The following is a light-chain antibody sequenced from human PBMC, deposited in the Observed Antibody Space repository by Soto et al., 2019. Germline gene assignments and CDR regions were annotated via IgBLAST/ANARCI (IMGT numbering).Light chain of an antibody. CDR3: QQSNNWPPLT. CDR1: QSVSGN. Sequence: EIVVTQSAATLSVSPGETATLSCRVSQSVSGNLAWYQQKPGQAPRLLIYGASTRATGIPARFSGSGSGTDFTLTISSLQIEDFALYYCQQSNNWPPLTFGGGTKVDIK. V-gene: IGKV3-15*01. J-gene: IGKJ4*02. CDR2: GAS.